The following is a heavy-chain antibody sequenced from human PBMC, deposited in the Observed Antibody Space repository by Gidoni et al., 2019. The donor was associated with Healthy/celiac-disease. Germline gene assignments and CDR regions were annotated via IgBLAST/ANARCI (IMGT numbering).Heavy chain of an antibody. CDR2: ISSSSSYI. J-gene: IGHJ4*02. D-gene: IGHD2-21*02. CDR1: GSTFSSYS. V-gene: IGHV3-21*01. CDR3: ARGEYCGGDCYQGYFDY. Sequence: EVQLVESGGGLVKPGGSLRLSCAASGSTFSSYSRNWVRQAPGKGLEWVSSISSSSSYIYYADSVKGRFTISRDNAKNSLYLQMNSLRAEDTAVYYCARGEYCGGDCYQGYFDYWGQGTLVTVSS.